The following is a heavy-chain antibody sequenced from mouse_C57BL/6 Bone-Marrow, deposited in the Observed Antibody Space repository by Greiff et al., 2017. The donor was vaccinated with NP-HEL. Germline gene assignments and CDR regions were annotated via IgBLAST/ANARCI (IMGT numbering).Heavy chain of an antibody. D-gene: IGHD1-1*01. CDR3: ARVLYYGSSHFDY. Sequence: EVQRVESVAELVRPGASVKLSCTASGFNIKNTYMHWVKQRPEQGLEWIGRIDPANGNTKYAPKFQGKATITADTSSNTAYLQLSSLTSEDTAIYYCARVLYYGSSHFDYWGQGTTLTVSS. CDR2: IDPANGNT. V-gene: IGHV14-3*01. J-gene: IGHJ2*01. CDR1: GFNIKNTY.